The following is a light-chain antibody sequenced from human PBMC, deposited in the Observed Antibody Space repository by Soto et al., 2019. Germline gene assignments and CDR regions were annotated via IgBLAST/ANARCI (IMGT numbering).Light chain of an antibody. V-gene: IGKV3D-15*01. J-gene: IGKJ1*01. CDR2: DVS. CDR1: QSVSGY. Sequence: EVVLTQSPVTLSLAPGERATLSCRASQSVSGYLAWYQQKPGQAPRLLIYDVSNRATGIPARFSGSGSGTEFTLTISSLQSEDFALYYCQQYHNLWTFGQGTKVEIK. CDR3: QQYHNLWT.